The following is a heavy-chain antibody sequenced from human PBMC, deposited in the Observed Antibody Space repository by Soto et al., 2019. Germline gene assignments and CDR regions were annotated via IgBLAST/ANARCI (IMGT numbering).Heavy chain of an antibody. Sequence: PGGSLGLSCAASGFTFSSYSMNWVRQAPGEGLEWVASISSSSSYIYYADSVKGRFTISRDNAKNSPYLQMNSLRAEDTALYYCAATQQLVHHGLDYWGQGTLVTDSS. CDR2: ISSSSSYI. J-gene: IGHJ4*02. CDR1: GFTFSSYS. D-gene: IGHD6-13*01. V-gene: IGHV3-21*01. CDR3: AATQQLVHHGLDY.